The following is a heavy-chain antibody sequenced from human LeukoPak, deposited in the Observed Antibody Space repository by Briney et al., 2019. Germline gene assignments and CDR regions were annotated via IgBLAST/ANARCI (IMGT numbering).Heavy chain of an antibody. D-gene: IGHD1-1*01. V-gene: IGHV4-59*12. CDR1: GGSISSYY. CDR3: ARETGRGFDY. Sequence: SETLSLTCTVSGGSISSYYWSWIRQPPGKGLEWIGYIYYSGSTNYNPSLKSRVTISVDTSKNQFSLKLSSVTAADTAVYYCARETGRGFDYWGQGALVTVSS. CDR2: IYYSGST. J-gene: IGHJ4*02.